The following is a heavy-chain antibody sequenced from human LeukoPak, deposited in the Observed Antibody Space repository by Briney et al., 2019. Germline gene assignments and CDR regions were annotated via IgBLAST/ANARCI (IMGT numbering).Heavy chain of an antibody. J-gene: IGHJ4*02. CDR3: ARESEGTHHDSTAAFHY. Sequence: SETLSLTCTVSGGSISSSDSYWAWVRQPPGKGLEWIGSICFSRTTYYNPSLKSRVTMSIDTSKNHFSLKLSSVTAADTAVYYCARESEGTHHDSTAAFHYWGQGTLVTVSS. CDR2: ICFSRTT. D-gene: IGHD1-7*01. V-gene: IGHV4-39*02. CDR1: GGSISSSDSY.